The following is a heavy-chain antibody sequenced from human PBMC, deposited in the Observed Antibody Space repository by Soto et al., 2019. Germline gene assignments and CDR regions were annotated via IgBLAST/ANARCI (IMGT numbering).Heavy chain of an antibody. CDR2: IYYSGST. Sequence: KSSETLSLTCTVSGGSISSYYWSWIRQPPGKGLEWIGYIYYSGSTNYNPSLKSRVTISVDTSKNQFSLKLSSVTAADTAVYYCARRRGNWNYYYYGMDVWGQGTTVTVSS. J-gene: IGHJ6*02. CDR3: ARRRGNWNYYYYGMDV. D-gene: IGHD1-1*01. V-gene: IGHV4-59*01. CDR1: GGSISSYY.